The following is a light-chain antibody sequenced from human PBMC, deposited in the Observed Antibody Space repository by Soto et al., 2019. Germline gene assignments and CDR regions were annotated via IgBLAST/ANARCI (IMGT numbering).Light chain of an antibody. J-gene: IGLJ2*01. Sequence: QAVVTQEPLLTVSPGGTGTLTFGSSTGAVTSNHHPYWFQQKAGQAPRTLIYDTSNKHSWTPARFSGSLLGDKAALTLSGAQPEDEAQYYCLLSYNAARVFGGGTKVTVL. CDR1: TGAVTSNHH. CDR3: LLSYNAARV. V-gene: IGLV7-46*01. CDR2: DTS.